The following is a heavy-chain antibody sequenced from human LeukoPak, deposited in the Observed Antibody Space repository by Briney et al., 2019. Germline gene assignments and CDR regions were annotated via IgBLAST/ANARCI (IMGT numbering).Heavy chain of an antibody. D-gene: IGHD5-24*01. CDR3: ARAGRDGYNYFDY. Sequence: SETLSLTCTASGGSISSYYWSWIRQPPGKGLEWIGYIYYSGSTNYNPSLQSRVTISVDTSKTQFSLKLRSVTAADTAVYYCARAGRDGYNYFDYWGQGTLVTVSS. V-gene: IGHV4-59*01. CDR2: IYYSGST. J-gene: IGHJ4*02. CDR1: GGSISSYY.